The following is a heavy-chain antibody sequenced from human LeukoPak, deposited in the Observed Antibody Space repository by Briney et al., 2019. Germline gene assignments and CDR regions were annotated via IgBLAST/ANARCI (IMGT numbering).Heavy chain of an antibody. V-gene: IGHV1-18*01. CDR3: ARDFGNGGNSAGGY. CDR1: GYTFTSYG. D-gene: IGHD4-23*01. Sequence: ASVKVSCKASGYTFTSYGISWVRQAPGQGLEWMGWISAYNGNTNYAQKLQGRVTMTTDTSTSTAYMELRSLRFDDTAVYYCARDFGNGGNSAGGYWGQGTLATVSS. CDR2: ISAYNGNT. J-gene: IGHJ4*02.